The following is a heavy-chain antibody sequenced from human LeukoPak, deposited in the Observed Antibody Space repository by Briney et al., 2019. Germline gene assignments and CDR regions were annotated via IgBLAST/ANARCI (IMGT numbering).Heavy chain of an antibody. CDR2: IYYSGSS. J-gene: IGHJ6*03. D-gene: IGHD4-11*01. CDR3: ARAPKGMTTVRYYYYYYMDV. V-gene: IGHV4-31*03. Sequence: PSETLSLTCTVSGGSISSGDYYWTWIRQHPGKGLERIGYIYYSGSSFYNPSLKSRVTMSVDTSKNQFSLKLSSVTAADTAVYFCARAPKGMTTVRYYYYYYMDVWGKGTTVTVSS. CDR1: GGSISSGDYY.